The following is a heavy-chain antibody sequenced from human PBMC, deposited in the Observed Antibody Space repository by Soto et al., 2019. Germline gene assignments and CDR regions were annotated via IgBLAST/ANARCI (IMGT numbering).Heavy chain of an antibody. CDR2: IYYSGST. D-gene: IGHD1-20*01. CDR1: GGSVSSGSYY. V-gene: IGHV4-61*01. Sequence: PSETLSLSCTVSGGSVSSGSYYWSWIRQPPGKGLEWIGYIYYSGSTNYNPSLKSRVTISVDTSKNQFSLKLSSVTAADTAVYYCAGYNRTRRPDFDYWGQGTLVTVS. J-gene: IGHJ4*02. CDR3: AGYNRTRRPDFDY.